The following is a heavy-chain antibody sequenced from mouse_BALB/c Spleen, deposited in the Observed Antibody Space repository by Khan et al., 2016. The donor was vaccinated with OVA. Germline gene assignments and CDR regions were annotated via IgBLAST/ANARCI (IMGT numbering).Heavy chain of an antibody. J-gene: IGHJ3*01. CDR2: IDPFSGGT. V-gene: IGHV1S135*01. CDR1: GYSFSSYY. D-gene: IGHD2-2*01. CDR3: TRHGYVAWFTY. Sequence: VQLQQSGPELMKPGSSVKISCKASGYSFSSYYIHWVMQSHGKSLEWIGYIDPFSGGTNYNQKFKGKATLIVDRSSSTAYIHLSNLTSEDSAVYFCTRHGYVAWFTYWGQGTLVTVSA.